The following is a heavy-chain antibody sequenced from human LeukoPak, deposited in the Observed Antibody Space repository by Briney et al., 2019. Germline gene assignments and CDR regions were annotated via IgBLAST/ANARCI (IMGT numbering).Heavy chain of an antibody. V-gene: IGHV1-8*01. D-gene: IGHD6-19*01. CDR3: ARGPSSGWYYYYYYMDV. CDR1: GYTFTSYD. Sequence: ASVKVSCKASGYTFTSYDINWVRQATGQGLEWMGWMNPNSGSTGYAQKFQGRVTMTRNTSISTAYMELSSLRSEDTAVYYCARGPSSGWYYYYYYMDVWGKGTTVTISS. CDR2: MNPNSGST. J-gene: IGHJ6*03.